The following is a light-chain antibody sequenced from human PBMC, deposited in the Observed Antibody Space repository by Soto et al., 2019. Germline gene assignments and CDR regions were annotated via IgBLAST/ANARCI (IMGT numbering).Light chain of an antibody. Sequence: ETVLTQSPGTVSLSPGESATLSCRASLSIGKSYLAWFQHKPGQAPRLLIYGASTRATGIPDRFRGSGSGTDFTLTVSRLESEDFAVYYCQQYAESPLTFGGGTKVEIK. CDR3: QQYAESPLT. J-gene: IGKJ4*01. CDR2: GAS. V-gene: IGKV3-20*01. CDR1: LSIGKSY.